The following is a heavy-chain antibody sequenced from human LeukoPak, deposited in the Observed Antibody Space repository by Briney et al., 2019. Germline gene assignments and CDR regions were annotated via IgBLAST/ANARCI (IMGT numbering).Heavy chain of an antibody. Sequence: GASVKVSCKASGCTFTGYYMHWVRQAPGQGLEWMGWINPNSGGTNYAQKFQGRVTMTRDTSISTAYMELSRLRSDDTAVYYCARGRDIVVVPAFCDYWGQGTLVTVSS. D-gene: IGHD2-2*01. CDR3: ARGRDIVVVPAFCDY. V-gene: IGHV1-2*02. J-gene: IGHJ4*02. CDR2: INPNSGGT. CDR1: GCTFTGYY.